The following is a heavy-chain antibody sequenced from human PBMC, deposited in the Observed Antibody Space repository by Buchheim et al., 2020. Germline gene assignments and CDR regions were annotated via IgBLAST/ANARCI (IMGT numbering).Heavy chain of an antibody. CDR3: ARDPYYYYGMDV. Sequence: VQLVGSGGGLVQPGGSLRLSCAASGFTFSSYWMSWVRQAPGKGLEWVAVIWYDGSNKYYADSVKGRFTISRDNSKNTLYLQMNSLRAEDTAVYYCARDPYYYYGMDVWGQGTT. V-gene: IGHV3-33*08. J-gene: IGHJ6*02. CDR2: IWYDGSNK. CDR1: GFTFSSYW.